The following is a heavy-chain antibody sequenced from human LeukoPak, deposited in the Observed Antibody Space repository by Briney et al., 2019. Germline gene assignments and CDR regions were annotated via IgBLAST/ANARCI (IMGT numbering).Heavy chain of an antibody. V-gene: IGHV3-48*03. CDR1: GFTFSSYE. D-gene: IGHD4/OR15-4a*01. CDR2: ISSSGSTI. J-gene: IGHJ4*02. Sequence: PGGSLRLSCAASGFTFSSYEMNWVRQAPEKGLEWVSYISSSGSTIYYADSVKGRFTISRGNAKNSLYLQMNSLRAEDTAVYYCARVGAQRGWYFDYWGQGTLVTVSS. CDR3: ARVGAQRGWYFDY.